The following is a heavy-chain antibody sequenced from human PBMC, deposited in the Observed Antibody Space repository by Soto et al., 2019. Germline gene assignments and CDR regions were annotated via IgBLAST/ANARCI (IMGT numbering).Heavy chain of an antibody. Sequence: GGSLRLSCAASGFTFSSYAMSWVRQAPGKGLEWVSAISGSGGSTYYADSVKGRFTISRDNCKNTLYLQMNSLRAEDTAVYYSAKGEAPRRLYSGYDGRVVRYCYYYLDVWRKETTVAVCS. CDR1: GFTFSSYA. CDR3: AKGEAPRRLYSGYDGRVVRYCYYYLDV. J-gene: IGHJ6*03. V-gene: IGHV3-23*01. D-gene: IGHD5-12*01. CDR2: ISGSGGST.